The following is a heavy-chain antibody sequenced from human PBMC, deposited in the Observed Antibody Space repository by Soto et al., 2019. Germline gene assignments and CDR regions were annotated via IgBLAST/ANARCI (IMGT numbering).Heavy chain of an antibody. J-gene: IGHJ6*02. CDR1: GFTFSNAW. CDR3: TTEISSSFFYYYYGMDV. Sequence: GGSLRLSCAASGFTFSNAWMNWVRQAPGKGLEWVGRIKSKTDGGTTDYAAPVKGRFTISRDDSKNTLYLQMNSLKTEDTAVYYCTTEISSSFFYYYYGMDVWGQGTTVTVSS. D-gene: IGHD6-13*01. V-gene: IGHV3-15*07. CDR2: IKSKTDGGTT.